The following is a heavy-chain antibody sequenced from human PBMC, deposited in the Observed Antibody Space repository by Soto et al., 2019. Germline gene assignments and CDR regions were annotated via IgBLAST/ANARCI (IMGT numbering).Heavy chain of an antibody. D-gene: IGHD2-2*01. Sequence: QITLKESGPTLVKPTQTLTLTCTFSGFSLSSIGGGVGWIRQPPGKALEWLGILYWDDHKHYSPSLKSRISIAKDTSKDQVVLTLTNMDPVDTATYYCAHTIVVVPTAHDAFDVWGQGTMVTVSS. CDR2: LYWDDHK. CDR1: GFSLSSIGGG. CDR3: AHTIVVVPTAHDAFDV. V-gene: IGHV2-5*02. J-gene: IGHJ3*01.